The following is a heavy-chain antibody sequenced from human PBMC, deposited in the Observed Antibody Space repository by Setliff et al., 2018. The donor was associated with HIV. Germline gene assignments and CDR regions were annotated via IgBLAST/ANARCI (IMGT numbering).Heavy chain of an antibody. Sequence: PSETLSLTCTVSGVSISSGGYYWTWIRQHPGKGLEWIGNIYYSGSTYYNPSLESRLTISVDTSKNQFSLKLTSVTAADTAFYYCARGSRRGVVDNWGQGTLVTVSS. V-gene: IGHV4-31*03. CDR2: IYYSGST. CDR3: ARGSRRGVVDN. D-gene: IGHD2-2*01. CDR1: GVSISSGGYY. J-gene: IGHJ4*02.